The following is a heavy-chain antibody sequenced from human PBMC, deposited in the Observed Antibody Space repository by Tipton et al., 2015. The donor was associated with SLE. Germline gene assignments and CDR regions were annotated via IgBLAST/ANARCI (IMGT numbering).Heavy chain of an antibody. CDR3: AKDMGYSRLHYFHY. CDR2: MDQDGSEE. Sequence: SLRLSCAAFGFTFGRFWMSWVRQAPGKGLECVANMDQDGSEESYVDSVKGRFTISRDNAKNSLVLQMNSLRPEDTAFYYCAKDMGYSRLHYFHYWGQGALVTVSS. J-gene: IGHJ4*02. CDR1: GFTFGRFW. D-gene: IGHD6-13*01. V-gene: IGHV3-7*03.